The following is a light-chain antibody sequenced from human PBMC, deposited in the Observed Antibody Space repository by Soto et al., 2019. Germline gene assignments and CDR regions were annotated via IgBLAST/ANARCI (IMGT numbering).Light chain of an antibody. CDR3: QQRYNWPLT. CDR1: QNVDTS. CDR2: EAS. V-gene: IGKV3-11*01. J-gene: IGKJ4*02. Sequence: DIVLTQSPGTLSLSPGETAYLSCRAIQNVDTSLSWYQQKPGRAPRLLMSEASRRAAGIPASFSGTGSGTDFTLIISSLEPEDGAVYYCQQRYNWPLTFGAGTRVEI.